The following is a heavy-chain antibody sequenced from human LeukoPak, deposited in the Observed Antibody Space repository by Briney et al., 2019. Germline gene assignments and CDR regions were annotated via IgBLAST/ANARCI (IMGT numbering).Heavy chain of an antibody. J-gene: IGHJ6*02. CDR2: IYYSGSA. Sequence: SETLSLTCTVSGGSISSYYWSWIRQPPGKGPEWIGYIYYSGSANYNPSLKSRVTISVDTSKNQFSLKLSSVTAADTAVYYCARRGSYRWESYYGMDVWGQGATVTVSS. CDR3: ARRGSYRWESYYGMDV. CDR1: GGSISSYY. D-gene: IGHD1-26*01. V-gene: IGHV4-59*08.